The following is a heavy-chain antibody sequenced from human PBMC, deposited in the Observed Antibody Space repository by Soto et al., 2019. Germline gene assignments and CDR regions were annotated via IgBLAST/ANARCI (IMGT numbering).Heavy chain of an antibody. D-gene: IGHD2-15*01. CDR3: ARDSWDIVVVVAASGCFDY. Sequence: GESLKISCAASGFTFSSYSMNWVRQAPGKGLEWVSYISSSSRTIYYADSVKGRFTISSDNAKNSLNLQMNSLRAEDTAVYYCARDSWDIVVVVAASGCFDYWGQGTLVTVSS. CDR1: GFTFSSYS. CDR2: ISSSSRTI. J-gene: IGHJ4*02. V-gene: IGHV3-48*01.